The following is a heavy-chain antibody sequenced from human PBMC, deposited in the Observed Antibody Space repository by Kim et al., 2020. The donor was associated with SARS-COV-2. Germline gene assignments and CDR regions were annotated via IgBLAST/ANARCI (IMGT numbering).Heavy chain of an antibody. V-gene: IGHV3-48*02. CDR3: ASYCSSTSCYYFDY. Sequence: ADSVKGRFTISRDNAKNSLYLQMNGLRDEDTAVYYCASYCSSTSCYYFDYWGQGTLVTVSS. D-gene: IGHD2-2*01. J-gene: IGHJ4*02.